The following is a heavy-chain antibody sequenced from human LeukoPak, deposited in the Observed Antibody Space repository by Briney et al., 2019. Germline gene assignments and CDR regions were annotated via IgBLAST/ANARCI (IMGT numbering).Heavy chain of an antibody. CDR2: IKQDGSEK. V-gene: IGHV3-7*01. D-gene: IGHD6-6*01. CDR3: ASGQQLGY. Sequence: PGGSLRLSCAASGFTFSNYWMSWVRQAPGKGLEWVTNIKQDGSEKYYVDSVKGRLTISRDNAKNSLYLQMNSLRAEDTAVYYCASGQQLGYWGQGTLVTVSS. CDR1: GFTFSNYW. J-gene: IGHJ4*02.